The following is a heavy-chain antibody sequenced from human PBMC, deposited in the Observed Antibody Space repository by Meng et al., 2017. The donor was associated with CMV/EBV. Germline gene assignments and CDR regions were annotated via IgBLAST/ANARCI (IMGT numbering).Heavy chain of an antibody. CDR2: INPSGGST. D-gene: IGHD3-3*01. J-gene: IGHJ4*01. CDR3: ARGMYYDFWSGYYPRLDH. CDR1: GYTFTSYY. V-gene: IGHV1-46*01. Sequence: QVQLVQPGAEVKKPGASVKVSCKASGYTFTSYYMHWVRQAPGQGLEWMGIINPSGGSTSYAQKFQGRVTMTRDTSTSTVYVELSSLRSEDTAVYYCARGMYYDFWSGYYPRLDHWGHGTLVTVSS.